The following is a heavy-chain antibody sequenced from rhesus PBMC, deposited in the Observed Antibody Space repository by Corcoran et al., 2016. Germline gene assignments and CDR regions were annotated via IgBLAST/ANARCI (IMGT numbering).Heavy chain of an antibody. D-gene: IGHD6-31*01. V-gene: IGHV1-180*01. CDR2: ISPYNDNK. Sequence: QVQLVQSGAEIKQPGAQVKPTCKASGYTLTSYYMPWVRQAPGQGLEWIGLISPYNDNKGYAQNFQGRVTITTDTSTSTGYMELSSLRSEDTAVYYCTRSRYSSGRIQFDYWGQGVLVTVSS. J-gene: IGHJ4*01. CDR1: GYTLTSYY. CDR3: TRSRYSSGRIQFDY.